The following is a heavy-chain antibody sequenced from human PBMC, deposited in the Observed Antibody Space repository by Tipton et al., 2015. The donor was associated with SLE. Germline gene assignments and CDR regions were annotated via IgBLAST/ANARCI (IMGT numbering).Heavy chain of an antibody. CDR3: VRVLIADDAFEI. Sequence: TLSLTCAVYGGSFSGFYWSWIRQPPGRGLEWIGEINHSGSTNYNPSLKSRVTMSVDTSKNQFSLKLISVTAADTAVYFCVRVLIADDAFEIRGQGTMVAVSS. CDR2: INHSGST. CDR1: GGSFSGFY. V-gene: IGHV4-34*01. D-gene: IGHD2-21*01. J-gene: IGHJ3*02.